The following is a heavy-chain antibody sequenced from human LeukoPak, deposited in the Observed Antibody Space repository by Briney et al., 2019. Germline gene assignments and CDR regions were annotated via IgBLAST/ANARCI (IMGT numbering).Heavy chain of an antibody. D-gene: IGHD2/OR15-2a*01. J-gene: IGHJ6*02. CDR3: AREVVIVPDYYYYGLDV. V-gene: IGHV3-11*01. CDR1: GFTFSDYY. CDR2: ISSSGDSL. Sequence: PGGSLRLSCAASGFTFSDYYMTWIRQAPGKGPEWISFISSSGDSLYYADSVEGRFTISRDNAKDSVYLQMNSLRAEDTAVYYCAREVVIVPDYYYYGLDVWGQGTTVTVSS.